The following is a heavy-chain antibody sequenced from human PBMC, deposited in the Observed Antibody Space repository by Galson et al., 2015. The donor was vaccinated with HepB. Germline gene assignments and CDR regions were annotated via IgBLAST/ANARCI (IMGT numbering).Heavy chain of an antibody. V-gene: IGHV3-30*03. D-gene: IGHD2-15*01. CDR3: VAAIRY. CDR2: ISYDGSNK. CDR1: GFTFSSYG. Sequence: SLRLSCAASGFTFSSYGMHWVRQAPGKGLEWVAVISYDGSNKYYADSVKGRFTISRDNSKNTLYLQMNSLRAEDTAVYYCVAAIRYWGQGTLVTVSS. J-gene: IGHJ4*02.